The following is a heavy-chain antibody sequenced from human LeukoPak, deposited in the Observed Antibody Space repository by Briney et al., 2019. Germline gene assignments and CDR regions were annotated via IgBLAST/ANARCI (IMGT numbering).Heavy chain of an antibody. J-gene: IGHJ4*02. CDR3: ARVSGVGYYYGSGSPSLNFDY. Sequence: GASVKVSCKPSGYTFTGYYMHWVRQAPGQGLEWMGWISAYNGNTNYAQKLQGRVTMTTDTSTSTAYMELRSLRSDDTAVYYCARVSGVGYYYGSGSPSLNFDYWGQGTLVTVSS. CDR2: ISAYNGNT. V-gene: IGHV1-18*04. CDR1: GYTFTGYY. D-gene: IGHD3-10*01.